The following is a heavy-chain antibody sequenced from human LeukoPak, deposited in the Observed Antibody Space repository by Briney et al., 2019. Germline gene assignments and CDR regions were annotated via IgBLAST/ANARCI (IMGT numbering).Heavy chain of an antibody. CDR1: GGTFSSYA. CDR3: ARVITMVRGSYDAFDI. J-gene: IGHJ3*02. D-gene: IGHD3-10*01. V-gene: IGHV1-69*05. CDR2: IIPIFGTA. Sequence: GSSVKVSCKASGGTFSSYAISWVRQAPGQGLEWMGGIIPIFGTANYAQKFQGRVTVTTDESTSTAYMELSSLRSEDTAVYYCARVITMVRGSYDAFDIWGQGTMVTVSS.